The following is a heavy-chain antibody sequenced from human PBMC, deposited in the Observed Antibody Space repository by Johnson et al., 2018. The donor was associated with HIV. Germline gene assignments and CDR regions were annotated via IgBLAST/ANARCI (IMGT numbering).Heavy chain of an antibody. CDR3: ARGPIADDAFDI. D-gene: IGHD3-16*02. V-gene: IGHV3-20*04. J-gene: IGHJ3*02. CDR1: EFTFNSYW. Sequence: VQLVESGGGLVQPWGSLRLSCAGSEFTFNSYWMSWVRQAPGEGLEWVSGINWNGGSTGYADSVKGRFTISRDNSKNTLYLQMNSLRAEDTAVYFCARGPIADDAFDIWGLGTWVTVSS. CDR2: INWNGGST.